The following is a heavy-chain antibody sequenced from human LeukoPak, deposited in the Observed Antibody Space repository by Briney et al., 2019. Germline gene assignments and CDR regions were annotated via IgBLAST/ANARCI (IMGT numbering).Heavy chain of an antibody. CDR2: INTDGRTT. D-gene: IGHD5-24*01. Sequence: PGGSLRLSCAVSGFTFSNYWMHWVRQAPGMGLVWVSRINTDGRTTSYADSVKGRFTTSRDNAKNILYLEVNSLRTDDTAVYYCARGGLEPVDYWGQGTLVTVSS. CDR3: ARGGLEPVDY. V-gene: IGHV3-74*01. J-gene: IGHJ4*02. CDR1: GFTFSNYW.